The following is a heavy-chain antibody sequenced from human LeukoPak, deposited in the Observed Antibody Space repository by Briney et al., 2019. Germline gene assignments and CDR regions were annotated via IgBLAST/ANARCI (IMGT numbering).Heavy chain of an antibody. Sequence: ASVKASCKASGYTFTSYYMHWVRQAPGQGLEWMGIINPSGGSTSYAQKFQGRVTMTRDTSTSTAYMELRSLRSDDTAVYYCAILAAGGFDYWGQGTLVTVSS. CDR2: INPSGGST. D-gene: IGHD6-13*01. CDR3: AILAAGGFDY. J-gene: IGHJ4*02. CDR1: GYTFTSYY. V-gene: IGHV1-46*01.